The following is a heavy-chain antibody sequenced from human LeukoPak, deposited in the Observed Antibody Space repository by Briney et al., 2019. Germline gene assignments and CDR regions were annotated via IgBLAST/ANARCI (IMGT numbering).Heavy chain of an antibody. D-gene: IGHD1-26*01. CDR2: ISSSSSTI. CDR1: GFTFSSYG. J-gene: IGHJ4*02. Sequence: GGTLRLSCAASGFTFSSYGMNWVRQAPGKGLEWVSYISSSSSTIYYADSVKGRFTISRDNAKNSLYLQMNSLRREDTAVYFCAKPSGSGVDYWGQGTRVTVSS. V-gene: IGHV3-48*01. CDR3: AKPSGSGVDY.